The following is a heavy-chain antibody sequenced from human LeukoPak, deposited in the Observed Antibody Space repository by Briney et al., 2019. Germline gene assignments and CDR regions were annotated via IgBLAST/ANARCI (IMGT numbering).Heavy chain of an antibody. D-gene: IGHD4/OR15-4a*01. V-gene: IGHV3-53*01. J-gene: IGHJ4*02. CDR3: ARRAGAYSHPYDY. Sequence: GGSLRLSCAASGFMFSNYGMSWVRQAPGKGLEWVSFIYSDNTHYSDSVRGRFTISRDNSKNTLYLQMNSLRAEDTAVYYCARRAGAYSHPYDYWGQGTLVTVSS. CDR2: IYSDNT. CDR1: GFMFSNYG.